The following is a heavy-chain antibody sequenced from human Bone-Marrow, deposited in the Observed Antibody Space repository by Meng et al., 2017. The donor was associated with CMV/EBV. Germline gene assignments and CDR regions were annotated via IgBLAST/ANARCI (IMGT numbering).Heavy chain of an antibody. D-gene: IGHD6-13*01. CDR3: AGDHSSSWTNWFDP. CDR1: GYTFTGYY. J-gene: IGHJ5*02. V-gene: IGHV1-2*02. CDR2: INPNSGGT. Sequence: ASVKVSCKASGYTFTGYYMHWVRQAPGQGLEWMGWINPNSGGTNYAQKFQGRVTMTRDTSISTAYLELSRLRSDDTAVYYCAGDHSSSWTNWFDPWGQGTLVTVSS.